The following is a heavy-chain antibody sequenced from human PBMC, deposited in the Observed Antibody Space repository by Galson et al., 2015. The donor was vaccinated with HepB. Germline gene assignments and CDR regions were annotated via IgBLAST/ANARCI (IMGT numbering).Heavy chain of an antibody. CDR2: IYYSGTT. CDR3: ARQGPIVAVPAAARIWFDP. V-gene: IGHV4-39*01. J-gene: IGHJ5*02. D-gene: IGHD2-2*01. Sequence: ETLSLTCIVSGDSVSSRSYYWGWVRQSPGKGLEWIGNIYYSGTTYYNPSLESRVTISIDTSANQSSLKLTSVTAADTAVYFCARQGPIVAVPAAARIWFDPWGQGTLVTVPS. CDR1: GDSVSSRSYY.